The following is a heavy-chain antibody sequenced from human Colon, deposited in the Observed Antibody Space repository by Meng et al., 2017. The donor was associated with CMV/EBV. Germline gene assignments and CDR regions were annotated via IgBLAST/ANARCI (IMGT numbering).Heavy chain of an antibody. V-gene: IGHV3-11*01. Sequence: GESLKISCAASGFTFSDYYMNWIRQAPGKGLEWVSYISSSGLTIYYADSVKGRFTISRDTANNSLYLQMNSLRADDTAVYYCARGLSTSSWYDFDYWGQGTLVTVSS. CDR3: ARGLSTSSWYDFDY. CDR2: ISSSGLTI. J-gene: IGHJ4*02. D-gene: IGHD6-13*01. CDR1: GFTFSDYY.